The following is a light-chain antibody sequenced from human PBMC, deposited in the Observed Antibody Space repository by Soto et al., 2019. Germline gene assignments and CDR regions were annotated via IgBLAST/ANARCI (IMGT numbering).Light chain of an antibody. J-gene: IGLJ2*01. V-gene: IGLV2-14*01. CDR1: SSDVGGYNY. CDR2: DVS. CDR3: SSYTSSIAPMVV. Sequence: QSVLTQPASVSGSPGQSITISCTGTSSDVGGYNYVSWYQQHPGKAPKLMIYDVSNRPSGVSNRFSGSKSGNTASLTISGLQAEDEADYYCSSYTSSIAPMVVFGGGTQLTVL.